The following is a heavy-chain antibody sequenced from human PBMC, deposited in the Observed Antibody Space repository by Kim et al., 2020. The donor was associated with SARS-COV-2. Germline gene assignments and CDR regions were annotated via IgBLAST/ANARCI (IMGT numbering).Heavy chain of an antibody. CDR3: ARGPLLLWFRELFFEDENISSFDY. CDR2: IWYDGSNK. Sequence: GGSLRLSCAASGFTFSSYGMHWVRQAPGKGLEWVAVIWYDGSNKYYADSVKGRFTISRDNSKNTLYLQMNSLRAEDTAVYYCARGPLLLWFRELFFEDENISSFDYWGQGTLVTVSS. D-gene: IGHD3-10*01. J-gene: IGHJ4*02. V-gene: IGHV3-33*01. CDR1: GFTFSSYG.